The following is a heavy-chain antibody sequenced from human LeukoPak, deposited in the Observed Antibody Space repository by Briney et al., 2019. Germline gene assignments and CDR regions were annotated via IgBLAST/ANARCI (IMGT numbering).Heavy chain of an antibody. CDR1: GFTFSSYG. CDR3: ATHIVVVVAASLDY. V-gene: IGHV3-30*02. D-gene: IGHD2-15*01. Sequence: GGSPRLSCAASGFTFSSYGMHWVRQAPGKGLEWVAFIRYDGSNKYYADSVKGRFTISRDNSKNTLYLQMNSLRAEDTAVYYCATHIVVVVAASLDYWGQGTLVTVSS. J-gene: IGHJ4*02. CDR2: IRYDGSNK.